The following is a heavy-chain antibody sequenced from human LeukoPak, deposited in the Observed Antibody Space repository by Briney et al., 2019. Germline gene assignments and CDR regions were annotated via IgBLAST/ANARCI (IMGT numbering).Heavy chain of an antibody. CDR2: ISDDGTNK. J-gene: IGHJ4*02. D-gene: IGHD5-18*01. Sequence: GGYLRLSCAASGFTFSNFGMHWVRQAPGKGLEWVALISDDGTNKYSADSVKGRFTISRDNSKNTLYLQMNSLRPEDTAVYYCATRGYSYGSFDCWGQGTLVTVSS. CDR3: ATRGYSYGSFDC. V-gene: IGHV3-30*03. CDR1: GFTFSNFG.